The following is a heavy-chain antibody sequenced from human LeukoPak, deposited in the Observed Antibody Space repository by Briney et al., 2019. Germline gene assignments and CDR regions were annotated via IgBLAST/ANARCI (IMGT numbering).Heavy chain of an antibody. CDR3: GRAPNPRYSSSSSNPSGFDY. CDR2: IIPIFGTA. V-gene: IGHV1-69*13. CDR1: GGTFSSYA. D-gene: IGHD6-6*01. J-gene: IGHJ4*02. Sequence: GASVKVSCKASGGTFSSYAISWVRQAPGQGLEWMGGIIPIFGTANYTQKFQGRVTITADESTSTAYMELSSLRSEDTAVYYCGRAPNPRYSSSSSNPSGFDYWGQGTLVTVSS.